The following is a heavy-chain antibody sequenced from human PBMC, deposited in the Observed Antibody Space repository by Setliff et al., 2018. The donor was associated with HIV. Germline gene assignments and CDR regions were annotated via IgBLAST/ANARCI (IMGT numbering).Heavy chain of an antibody. J-gene: IGHJ4*02. V-gene: IGHV1-69*13. Sequence: ASVKVSCKASGGTLSSHAVHWVRQAPGQGLEWVGGIIPMFGTTNYALKFRGRVTITADESTSLAFMEMSSLSPEDTAIYYCARGSLLAAGTFYYLDHWGLGTLVTVS. D-gene: IGHD4-17*01. CDR2: IIPMFGTT. CDR1: GGTLSSHA. CDR3: ARGSLLAAGTFYYLDH.